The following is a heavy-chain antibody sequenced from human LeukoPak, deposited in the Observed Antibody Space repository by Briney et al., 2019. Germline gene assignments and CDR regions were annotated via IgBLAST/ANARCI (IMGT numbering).Heavy chain of an antibody. CDR3: AKDIGSSGDY. V-gene: IGHV3-9*01. CDR2: ISWNSGSI. J-gene: IGHJ4*02. Sequence: GGSLRLSCAASGFTFDDYAMHWVRQAPGKGLEWVSGISWNSGSIGYADSVKGRFTISRDNAKNSLYLQMNSLRAEDTALYYCAKDIGSSGDYWGQGTLVTVSS. CDR1: GFTFDDYA. D-gene: IGHD6-19*01.